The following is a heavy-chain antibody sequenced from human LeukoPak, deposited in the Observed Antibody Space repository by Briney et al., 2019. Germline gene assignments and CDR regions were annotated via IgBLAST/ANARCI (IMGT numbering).Heavy chain of an antibody. V-gene: IGHV4-39*07. Sequence: SETLSLTCTVSGGSISSSSYYCGWIRQPPGKGLEWIGSIYYSGSTYYNPSLKSRVTISVDTSKNQFSLKLSSVTAADTAVYYCARGSQYDFWSGYPTNWFDPWGQGTLVTVSS. D-gene: IGHD3-3*01. J-gene: IGHJ5*02. CDR2: IYYSGST. CDR3: ARGSQYDFWSGYPTNWFDP. CDR1: GGSISSSSYY.